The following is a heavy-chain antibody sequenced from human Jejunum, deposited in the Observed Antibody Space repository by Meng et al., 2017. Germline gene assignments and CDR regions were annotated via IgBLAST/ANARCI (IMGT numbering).Heavy chain of an antibody. CDR3: TRDTFGYHDY. J-gene: IGHJ4*02. CDR2: VNPYGTIT. Sequence: VPGVESGGGSVQPGGSLGLSCAVSGFTLTTYWMHWVRQAPGKGLMWVSRVNPYGTITNYADSVKGRFTISRDTAKNTLYLQMDSLVADDTAVYYCTRDTFGYHDYWGQGTLVTVSS. D-gene: IGHD6-25*01. V-gene: IGHV3-74*01. CDR1: GFTLTTYW.